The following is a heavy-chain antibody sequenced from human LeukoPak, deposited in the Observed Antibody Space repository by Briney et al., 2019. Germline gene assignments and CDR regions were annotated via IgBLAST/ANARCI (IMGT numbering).Heavy chain of an antibody. CDR3: ARVNPREASDAFDI. J-gene: IGHJ3*02. CDR2: IYYSGST. Sequence: SETLSLTCAVYGGSFSGYYWSWIRQPPGKGLEWIGYIYYSGSTNYNPSLKSRVTISVDTSKNQFSLKLSSVTAADTAVYYCARVNPREASDAFDIWGQGTMVTVSS. D-gene: IGHD1-14*01. CDR1: GGSFSGYY. V-gene: IGHV4-59*01.